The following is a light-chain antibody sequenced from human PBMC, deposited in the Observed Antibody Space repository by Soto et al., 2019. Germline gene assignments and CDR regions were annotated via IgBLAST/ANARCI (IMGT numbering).Light chain of an antibody. CDR1: QGISRN. V-gene: IGKV3-15*01. Sequence: EIVMTQSPATLSVSPGERVTLSCRASQGISRNLAWYQQKPGQAPRLLTYAASIRPTGIPARFSGSGSGTEFTLTIRSLHSEDFAVYYCQPYNNWPYTFGQGTKLEI. J-gene: IGKJ2*01. CDR2: AAS. CDR3: QPYNNWPYT.